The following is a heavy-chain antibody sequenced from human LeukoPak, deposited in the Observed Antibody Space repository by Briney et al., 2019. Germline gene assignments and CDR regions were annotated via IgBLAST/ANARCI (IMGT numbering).Heavy chain of an antibody. CDR2: ISSGGSTI. D-gene: IGHD3-10*01. Sequence: GGSLRLSCAASGFTFSDYYMSWIRQAPGKGLEWVSYISSGGSTIYYADSVKGRFTISRDNAKNSLYLQMNSLRAEDTAVYYCARSGRGVDSFYFYMDVWGKGTTVTVSS. CDR1: GFTFSDYY. J-gene: IGHJ6*03. V-gene: IGHV3-11*04. CDR3: ARSGRGVDSFYFYMDV.